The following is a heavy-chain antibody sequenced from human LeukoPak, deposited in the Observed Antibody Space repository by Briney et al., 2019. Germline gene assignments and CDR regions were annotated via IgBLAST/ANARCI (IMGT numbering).Heavy chain of an antibody. D-gene: IGHD1-7*01. V-gene: IGHV1-69*05. CDR3: ARGATGTTFYHRLDP. Sequence: GASVTVSCKASGGTFGIYGMSWVRQAPGQGLEWMGGIIPTYRTPTYAERFQGRITITTDDSTSTVYMEVSSLRSEDTAVYYCARGATGTTFYHRLDPWGQGTLVTVSS. J-gene: IGHJ5*02. CDR2: IIPTYRTP. CDR1: GGTFGIYG.